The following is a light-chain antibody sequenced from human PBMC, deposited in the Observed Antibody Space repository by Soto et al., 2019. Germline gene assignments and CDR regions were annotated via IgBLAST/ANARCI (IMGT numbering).Light chain of an antibody. CDR2: GAS. CDR3: HQYGTSPPRT. J-gene: IGKJ1*01. CDR1: QSVSSN. V-gene: IGKV3-20*01. Sequence: EIVMTQSPATLSAPPVARATLSCRASQSVSSNLAWYQQKPGQAPRLLIYGASGRAAGVAERFSGSGSGTQFTLTISRLEPEDFAVYYCHQYGTSPPRTFGQGTKVDIK.